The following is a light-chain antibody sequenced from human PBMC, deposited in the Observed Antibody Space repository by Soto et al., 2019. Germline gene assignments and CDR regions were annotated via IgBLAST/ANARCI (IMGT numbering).Light chain of an antibody. CDR2: KAS. CDR1: QSISSW. Sequence: DIQMTQSPSTLSASVGDRVTITCRASQSISSWLAWYQQKPGTAPKLLIYKASTLQGGVPSRFSGSGSGTEFTLTISSLQPDDFATYYCQQYSDNWTFGQGTKVDIK. V-gene: IGKV1-5*03. J-gene: IGKJ1*01. CDR3: QQYSDNWT.